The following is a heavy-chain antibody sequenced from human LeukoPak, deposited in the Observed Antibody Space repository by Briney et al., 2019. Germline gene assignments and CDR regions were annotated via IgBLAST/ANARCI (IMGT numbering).Heavy chain of an antibody. CDR1: GFTFSTYW. D-gene: IGHD6-13*01. Sequence: PGGSLRLSCAASGFTFSTYWMSWVCQAPGKGLEWVANIKQDGSEKYYLDSVKSRFTISRDNAKNSLYLQMNSLRAEDTAVYFCTREAAAGIDYWGQGTLVTVSS. CDR2: IKQDGSEK. J-gene: IGHJ4*02. V-gene: IGHV3-7*01. CDR3: TREAAAGIDY.